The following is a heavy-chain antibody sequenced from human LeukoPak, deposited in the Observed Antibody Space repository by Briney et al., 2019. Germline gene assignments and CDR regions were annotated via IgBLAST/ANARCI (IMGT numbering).Heavy chain of an antibody. D-gene: IGHD3-10*01. V-gene: IGHV1-2*02. CDR3: AREYVSGSYSKGGNWFDP. J-gene: IGHJ5*02. CDR1: GYTFTGYY. Sequence: GSVLVSCKASGYTFTGYYMHWVGQAPGQGLEWMGWINPNSGCDNYEWKFRGRVTMTRDTSISTAYMELSRLITDDTAVYYCAREYVSGSYSKGGNWFDPWGQGTLVTVSS. CDR2: INPNSGCD.